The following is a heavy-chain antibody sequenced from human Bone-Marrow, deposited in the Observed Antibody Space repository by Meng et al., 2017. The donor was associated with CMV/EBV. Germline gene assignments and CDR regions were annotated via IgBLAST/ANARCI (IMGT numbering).Heavy chain of an antibody. D-gene: IGHD1-1*01. J-gene: IGHJ4*02. Sequence: GESLKISCAVSGFSVSSYFMTWVRQAPGKGLEYVSFIRSDDSTNYAKTVQGRFTISRDNSKNTVFLPMNGLRAEDTALYYCARACRQVNNCYLDYWGQGTLVTGSS. CDR2: IRSDDST. V-gene: IGHV3-53*01. CDR1: GFSVSSYF. CDR3: ARACRQVNNCYLDY.